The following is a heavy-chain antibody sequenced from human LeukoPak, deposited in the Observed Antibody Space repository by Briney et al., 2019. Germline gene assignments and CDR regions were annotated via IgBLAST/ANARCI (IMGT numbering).Heavy chain of an antibody. J-gene: IGHJ3*02. D-gene: IGHD3-22*01. CDR3: ARDGSYYYDSSGYRENDAFDI. CDR2: IYSGGST. Sequence: GGSLRLSCAASGFTFTTYWMSWVRQAPGKGLEWVSVIYSGGSTYYADSVKGRFTISRDNSKNTLYLQMNSLRAEDTAVYYCARDGSYYYDSSGYRENDAFDIWGQGTMVTVSS. V-gene: IGHV3-53*01. CDR1: GFTFTTYW.